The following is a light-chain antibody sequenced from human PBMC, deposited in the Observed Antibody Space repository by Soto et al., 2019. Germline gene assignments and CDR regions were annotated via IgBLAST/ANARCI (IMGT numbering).Light chain of an antibody. CDR2: AAS. V-gene: IGKV1-9*01. CDR1: QGISSY. J-gene: IGKJ3*01. CDR3: QQLNRGFT. Sequence: DIQLTQSPSFLSASVGDRVTITCRASQGISSYLAWYQQKPGKAPKLLIYAASTLQSGLPSRFSGSGSGTDFPLTISSLQPEDFATYYCQQLNRGFTFGPGTKVDIK.